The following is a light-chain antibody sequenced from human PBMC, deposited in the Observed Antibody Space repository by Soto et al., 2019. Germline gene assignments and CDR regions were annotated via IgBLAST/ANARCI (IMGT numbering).Light chain of an antibody. CDR3: QQYNNWPRT. Sequence: EIVMTQSPASLSVSPGERATVSSRASQSVSSNLAWYQQKPGQAPRLLIYGASTRATGIPARFSGSGSGTEFTLTISSLQSEDFAVYYCQQYNNWPRTFGQGTKVEIK. CDR1: QSVSSN. CDR2: GAS. V-gene: IGKV3-15*01. J-gene: IGKJ1*01.